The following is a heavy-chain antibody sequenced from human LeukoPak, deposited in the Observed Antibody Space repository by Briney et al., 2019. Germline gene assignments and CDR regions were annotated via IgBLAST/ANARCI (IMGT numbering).Heavy chain of an antibody. Sequence: GGSLRLSCAASGFSFSNYAMSWVRQAPGKGLEWVSSIITNGGRTYYADSVKGRFTISRDNSGNKLYLHMKSLRAEDTAVYYCAQRAYCSGATCYHHFDFWGQGTLVTVSS. J-gene: IGHJ4*02. D-gene: IGHD2-15*01. V-gene: IGHV3-23*01. CDR1: GFSFSNYA. CDR2: IITNGGRT. CDR3: AQRAYCSGATCYHHFDF.